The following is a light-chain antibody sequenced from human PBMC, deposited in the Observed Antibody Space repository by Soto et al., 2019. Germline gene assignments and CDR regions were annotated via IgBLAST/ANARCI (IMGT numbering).Light chain of an antibody. V-gene: IGKV3-20*01. CDR2: GAS. CDR1: QSFSSSY. J-gene: IGKJ1*01. CDR3: QHSGDFRWT. Sequence: DILLTQSPYTLSLSLWERATLSCTASQSFSSSYLAWYQQKPGQDPRLLIYGASSRATGIPDRFSGRGFGTDFTLTISGLEPEDFAVYYCQHSGDFRWTFGQGTKVDIK.